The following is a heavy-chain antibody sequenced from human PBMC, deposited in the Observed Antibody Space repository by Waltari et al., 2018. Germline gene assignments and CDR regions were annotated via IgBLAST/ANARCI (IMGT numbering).Heavy chain of an antibody. CDR2: INHSGST. D-gene: IGHD6-13*01. Sequence: QVQLQQWGAGLLKPSETLSLTCAVYGGSFSGYYWRWIRQPPGKGLEWIGEINHSGSTNYNPSLKSRVTISVDTSKNQFSLKLSSVTAADTAVYYCASEQQLFPHNWFDPWGQGTLVTVSS. J-gene: IGHJ5*02. CDR1: GGSFSGYY. CDR3: ASEQQLFPHNWFDP. V-gene: IGHV4-34*01.